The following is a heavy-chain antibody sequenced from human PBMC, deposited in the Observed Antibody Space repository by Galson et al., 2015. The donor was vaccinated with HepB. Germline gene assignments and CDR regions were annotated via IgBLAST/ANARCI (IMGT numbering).Heavy chain of an antibody. Sequence: SVKVSCKASGYTFTNYPIHWVRQAPGQRLEWMAWMNAGDGSKKYSQNFQDRVTITRDTTAYTMYMELSSLRPEDTAVYYCAREGHWGWFDPWGQGTLVTVSS. V-gene: IGHV1-3*01. CDR2: MNAGDGSK. J-gene: IGHJ5*02. CDR1: GYTFTNYP. CDR3: AREGHWGWFDP. D-gene: IGHD3-16*01.